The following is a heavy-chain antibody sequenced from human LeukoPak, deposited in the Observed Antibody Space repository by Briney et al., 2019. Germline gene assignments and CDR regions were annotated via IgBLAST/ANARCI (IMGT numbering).Heavy chain of an antibody. D-gene: IGHD3-10*02. CDR1: GFTFSSYG. Sequence: PGGSLRLSCAASGFTFSSYGMHWVRQAPGKGLEWVGAISYDGSTKSYADSAKGRFTISRDNSKNTLYLQMNSLRAEDTAVYYCAKDPWERITMFPSLDYWGQGTLVTVSS. V-gene: IGHV3-30*18. J-gene: IGHJ4*02. CDR3: AKDPWERITMFPSLDY. CDR2: ISYDGSTK.